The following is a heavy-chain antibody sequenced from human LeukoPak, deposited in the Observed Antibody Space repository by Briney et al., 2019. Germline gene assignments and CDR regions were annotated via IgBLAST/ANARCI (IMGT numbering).Heavy chain of an antibody. CDR2: ISSSGSSI. D-gene: IGHD6-13*01. V-gene: IGHV3-48*03. J-gene: IGHJ4*02. CDR1: GFTFSSYE. Sequence: GGSLRLSCAASGFTFSSYEMNWVRQAPGKGLEWVSYISSSGSSIYYADSVKGRFTISRDNAKNSLYLQMNSLTAEDTAVYYCARGTGSSSWEYFDYWGQGTLVTVSS. CDR3: ARGTGSSSWEYFDY.